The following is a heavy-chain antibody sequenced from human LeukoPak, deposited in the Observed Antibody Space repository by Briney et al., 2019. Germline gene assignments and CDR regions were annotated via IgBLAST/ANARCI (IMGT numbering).Heavy chain of an antibody. V-gene: IGHV4-61*08. CDR3: ARHMYGNVIDAFDI. CDR2: VYYSGNT. Sequence: PSETLSLTCTVSGGSISSGGYYWSWIRQPPGKGLEWIGYVYYSGNTDYNPSLKSRVITSIDTSKKQLSLKLSSVTAADTAVYYCARHMYGNVIDAFDIWGQGTMVTVSP. CDR1: GGSISSGGYY. D-gene: IGHD4-23*01. J-gene: IGHJ3*02.